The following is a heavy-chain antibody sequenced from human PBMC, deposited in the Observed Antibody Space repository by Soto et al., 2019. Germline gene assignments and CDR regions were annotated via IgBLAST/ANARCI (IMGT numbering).Heavy chain of an antibody. CDR2: IWYDGSNK. J-gene: IGHJ4*02. D-gene: IGHD6-13*01. V-gene: IGHV3-33*01. CDR1: GFTFSSYG. Sequence: QVQLVESGGGVVQPVRTLRLSCAPSGFTFSSYGMHWVRQAPGKGLEWVAVIWYDGSNKYYADSVKGRFTISRDNSKNALKSQTTSLRAEDTAVYYCARDRAGHLDDWGQGTLVIVSA. CDR3: ARDRAGHLDD.